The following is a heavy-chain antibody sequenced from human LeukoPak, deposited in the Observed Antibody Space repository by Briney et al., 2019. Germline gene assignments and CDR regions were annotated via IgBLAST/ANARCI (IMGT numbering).Heavy chain of an antibody. CDR3: ARDQSIVGATSLPHGMDV. CDR2: INPSGGST. CDR1: GYTFTSYY. J-gene: IGHJ6*02. V-gene: IGHV1-46*01. D-gene: IGHD1-26*01. Sequence: GASVKVSCKASGYTFTSYYMHWVRQAPGQGLEWMGIINPSGGSTSYAQKFQGRVTMTRDTSTSTVYMELSSLRSEDTAVYYCARDQSIVGATSLPHGMDVWGQGTTVTVSS.